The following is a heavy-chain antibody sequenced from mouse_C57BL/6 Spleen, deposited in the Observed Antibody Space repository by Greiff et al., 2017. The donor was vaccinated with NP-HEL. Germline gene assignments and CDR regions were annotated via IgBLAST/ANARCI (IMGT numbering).Heavy chain of an antibody. D-gene: IGHD2-10*02. J-gene: IGHJ1*03. CDR1: GYTFTDYN. V-gene: IGHV1-18*01. Sequence: EVQLQQSRPELVKPGASVKIPCKASGYTFTDYNMDWVKQSHGKSLEWIGDINPNNGGTIYNQKFKGKATLTVDKSSSTAYMELRSLTSEDTAVYYCARWGYGYWYFDVWGTGTTVTVSS. CDR2: INPNNGGT. CDR3: ARWGYGYWYFDV.